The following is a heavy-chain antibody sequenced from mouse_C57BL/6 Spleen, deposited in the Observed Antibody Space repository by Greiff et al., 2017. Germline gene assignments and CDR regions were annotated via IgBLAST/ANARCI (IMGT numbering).Heavy chain of an antibody. V-gene: IGHV1-55*01. CDR2: IYPGSGST. CDR1: GYTFTSYW. J-gene: IGHJ2*01. D-gene: IGHD2-1*01. CDR3: ARGGIYYGNYGGYYFDY. Sequence: VQLQQPGAELVKPGASVKMSCKASGYTFTSYWITWVKQRPGQGLEWIGDIYPGSGSTNYNEKFKSKATLTVDTSSSTAYMQLSSLTSEDSAVYYCARGGIYYGNYGGYYFDYWGQGTTLTVSS.